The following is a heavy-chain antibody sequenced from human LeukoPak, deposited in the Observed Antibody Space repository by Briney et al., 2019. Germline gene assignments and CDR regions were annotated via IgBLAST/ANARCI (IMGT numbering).Heavy chain of an antibody. CDR2: ISISSNYI. V-gene: IGHV3-21*01. Sequence: PGGSLRLSCAASGFTFSRYSMNWVRQAPGKGLEWVSSISISSNYIYYADSVKGRFTISRDNAKNSLYLQVNSLRAEDTAVYYCARVLPHSDPLDYWGQGTLVTVSS. CDR1: GFTFSRYS. D-gene: IGHD2-15*01. CDR3: ARVLPHSDPLDY. J-gene: IGHJ4*02.